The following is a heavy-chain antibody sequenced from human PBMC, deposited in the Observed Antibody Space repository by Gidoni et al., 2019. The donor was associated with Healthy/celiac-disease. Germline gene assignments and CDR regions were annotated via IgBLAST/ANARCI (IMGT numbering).Heavy chain of an antibody. Sequence: EVQLVPSGAEVKQPGASLKISCQGSGSSFTSYWIGWVRQMPGKGLEWMGIIYPGDSDTRYSPYFQGQVTISADKSISTAYLQWSSLKASDTARYYCARSTAATVTTGSDYWGQGTLVTVSS. J-gene: IGHJ4*02. V-gene: IGHV5-51*01. D-gene: IGHD4-17*01. CDR3: ARSTAATVTTGSDY. CDR2: IYPGDSDT. CDR1: GSSFTSYW.